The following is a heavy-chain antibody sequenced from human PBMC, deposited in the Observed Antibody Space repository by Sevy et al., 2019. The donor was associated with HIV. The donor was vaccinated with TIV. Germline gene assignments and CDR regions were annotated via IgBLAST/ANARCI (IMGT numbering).Heavy chain of an antibody. Sequence: YLRLSCKASGFTFSDYAMHWVRQAPGKGPERVAVISSDATNKFYADSEKDRFTISRYNLKNTLYLQINNLRPADTAVYYCARGPYSSGLRFDYWGQGTLVLVSS. CDR3: ARGPYSSGLRFDY. CDR1: GFTFSDYA. J-gene: IGHJ4*02. D-gene: IGHD6-19*01. V-gene: IGHV3-30*01. CDR2: ISSDATNK.